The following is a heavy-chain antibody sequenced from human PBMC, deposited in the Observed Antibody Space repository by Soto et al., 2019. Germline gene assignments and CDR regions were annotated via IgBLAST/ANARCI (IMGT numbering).Heavy chain of an antibody. Sequence: QVRLQEWGPGLVKPSQTLSLNCSVSGGSITTGGSYWSWMRQLPGNGLEGIGDIYYSGNTYYNACLKRRGTISVEAAKYQFAGKLISVTAADTAVYYCANALVFTGRDGFDTWGQGRLVTVSS. J-gene: IGHJ3*02. CDR1: GGSITTGGSY. V-gene: IGHV4-31*02. CDR3: ANALVFTGRDGFDT. D-gene: IGHD1-1*01. CDR2: IYYSGNT.